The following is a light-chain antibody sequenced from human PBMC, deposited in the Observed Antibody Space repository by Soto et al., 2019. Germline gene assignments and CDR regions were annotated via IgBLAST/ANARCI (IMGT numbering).Light chain of an antibody. V-gene: IGKV1-39*01. CDR1: QSISSY. CDR2: AAS. J-gene: IGKJ4*01. Sequence: DIQMTQSPSSLSASVGDRVTITCRASQSISSYLNWYQQKPGKAPKLLIYAASNLQSGVPSRFSGSGSGTEFTLTISSLEPEDFAVYYCQQRSNWPLTFGGGTKVDIK. CDR3: QQRSNWPLT.